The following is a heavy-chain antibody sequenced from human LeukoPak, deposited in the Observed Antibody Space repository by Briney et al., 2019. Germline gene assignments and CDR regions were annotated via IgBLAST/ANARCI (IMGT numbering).Heavy chain of an antibody. D-gene: IGHD1-26*01. V-gene: IGHV3-23*01. J-gene: IGHJ4*02. CDR3: AKENPVGGTNYFDY. CDR2: ISGSGGST. Sequence: GGSLRLSCAASGFTFSSYAMSWVRQAPGKGLEWVSAISGSGGSTYYAESVKGRFTISRDNSKNTLYLQMNTLRAEDRAVYYCAKENPVGGTNYFDYWGQGTLVTVSS. CDR1: GFTFSSYA.